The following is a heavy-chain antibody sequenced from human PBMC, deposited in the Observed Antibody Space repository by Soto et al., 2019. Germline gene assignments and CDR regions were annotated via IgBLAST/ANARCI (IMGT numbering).Heavy chain of an antibody. CDR2: ISVSGSMR. V-gene: IGHV3-48*03. J-gene: IGHJ6*02. Sequence: PVGSLRLSCAPSGFTFSSNEMNWVRQAPGKGLEWVSYISVSGSMRFYADAVRGRFTISRDNTKKMLYLQMNSLRVEDTALYYCETAGLTGTVWGQGTTLTVSS. CDR3: ETAGLTGTV. CDR1: GFTFSSNE. D-gene: IGHD3-9*01.